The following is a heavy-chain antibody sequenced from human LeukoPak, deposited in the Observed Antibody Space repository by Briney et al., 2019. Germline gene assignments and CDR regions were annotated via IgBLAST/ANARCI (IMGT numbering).Heavy chain of an antibody. CDR2: IIPILGIA. D-gene: IGHD3-10*01. J-gene: IGHJ5*02. CDR3: ARAYNPSGSGSYYNEGWFDP. CDR1: AGTFSSYA. Sequence: GASVKVSCKASAGTFSSYAISWVRQAPGQGLEWMGRIIPILGIANYAQKFQGRVTITADKSTSTAYMELSSLRSEETAVYYCARAYNPSGSGSYYNEGWFDPCGQGTLVTVSS. V-gene: IGHV1-69*04.